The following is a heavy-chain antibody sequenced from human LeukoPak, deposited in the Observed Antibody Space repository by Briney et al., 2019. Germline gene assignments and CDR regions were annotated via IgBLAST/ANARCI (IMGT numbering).Heavy chain of an antibody. Sequence: SQTLSLTCTVSGGFISSSYYWSWIRQPAGKGLEWIGRISTSGTTNYNPSLKSRVTISVDTSKNQFSLKLSSVTAADTAVYYCARAAYSSSSTYWFDPWGQGTLVTVPS. CDR3: ARAAYSSSSTYWFDP. D-gene: IGHD6-13*01. CDR2: ISTSGTT. CDR1: GGFISSSYY. J-gene: IGHJ5*02. V-gene: IGHV4-61*02.